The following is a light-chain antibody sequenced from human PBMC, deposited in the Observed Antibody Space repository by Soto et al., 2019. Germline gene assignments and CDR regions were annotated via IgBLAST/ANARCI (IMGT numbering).Light chain of an antibody. CDR3: QSDDSSLSGSVV. V-gene: IGLV1-40*01. J-gene: IGLJ2*01. Sequence: QAVVTQPPSVSVAPGQRVTISCTGSSSNIGAGYDVHWYQQLPGTAPKLLIYGNSNRPSGVPDRFSGSKSGTSASLAITGLQAEDEAEYYCQSDDSSLSGSVVFGGGTKVTVL. CDR1: SSNIGAGYD. CDR2: GNS.